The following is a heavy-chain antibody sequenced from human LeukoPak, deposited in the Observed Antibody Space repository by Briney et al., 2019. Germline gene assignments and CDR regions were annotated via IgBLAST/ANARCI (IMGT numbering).Heavy chain of an antibody. V-gene: IGHV3-48*03. D-gene: IGHD3-22*01. CDR3: TTLGYHLDS. CDR2: ISGSDTTT. J-gene: IGHJ4*02. Sequence: GGSLRLSCLAPGFAFSAYEMNWVRQAPGRGLEWVSYISGSDTTTYYAGSVRGRFTIFRDNAKNSLYLQMNSLRAEDTALYYCTTLGYHLDSWGQGTLVTVSS. CDR1: GFAFSAYE.